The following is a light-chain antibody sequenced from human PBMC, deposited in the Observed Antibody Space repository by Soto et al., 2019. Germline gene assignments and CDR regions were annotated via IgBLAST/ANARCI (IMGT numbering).Light chain of an antibody. CDR3: CSYAGRPRYV. Sequence: QSALTQPRSVSGSPGQSVTISCTGTSSDVGGYNYVSWYQQHPGKAPKVMIYDVSERPSGVPDRFSGSKSGNTASLTISGLQAAEEAEYYCCSYAGRPRYVLGTGTKVTVI. J-gene: IGLJ1*01. V-gene: IGLV2-11*01. CDR2: DVS. CDR1: SSDVGGYNY.